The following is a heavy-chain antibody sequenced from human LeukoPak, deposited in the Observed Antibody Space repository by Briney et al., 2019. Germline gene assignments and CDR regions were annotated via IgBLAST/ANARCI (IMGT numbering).Heavy chain of an antibody. CDR3: ARVSNCSSTSCYPAFDI. J-gene: IGHJ3*02. V-gene: IGHV4-4*07. CDR1: GGSISSYY. CDR2: IYTSGST. D-gene: IGHD2-2*01. Sequence: PSETLSLTCTVSGGSISSYYWSWIRQPAGKGLEWIGRIYTSGSTNYNPSLKSRVTMSADTSKNQFSLKLSSVTAADTAVYYCARVSNCSSTSCYPAFDIWGQGTMVTVSS.